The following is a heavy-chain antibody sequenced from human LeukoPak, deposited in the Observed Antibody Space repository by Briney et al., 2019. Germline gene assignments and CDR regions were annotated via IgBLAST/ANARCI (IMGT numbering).Heavy chain of an antibody. V-gene: IGHV3-23*01. Sequence: GGSLRLSCAVSGITLSNYGMSWVRQAPGKGLEWVPGIRGSGGSTNYADSVKGRFTISRDNSKNTLYLHMSSLRAEDTAVYFCAKRGVVIRVILVGFHKEAYYFDSWGQGALVTVSS. CDR2: IRGSGGST. D-gene: IGHD3-22*01. J-gene: IGHJ4*02. CDR1: GITLSNYG. CDR3: AKRGVVIRVILVGFHKEAYYFDS.